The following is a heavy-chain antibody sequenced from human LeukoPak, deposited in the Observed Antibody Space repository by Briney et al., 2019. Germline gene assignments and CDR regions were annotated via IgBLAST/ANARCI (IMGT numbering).Heavy chain of an antibody. J-gene: IGHJ4*02. V-gene: IGHV3-30*18. Sequence: VGSLRLSCAASGFIFSNYGMHWVRQAPGKGLEWVAVLANDGRDKRYADSVRGRFTISRDNSENTLYLQMNSLKSEDTAVYYCAKDGTPGAAAYYFDYWGQGTLVTASS. CDR2: LANDGRDK. D-gene: IGHD2-2*01. CDR3: AKDGTPGAAAYYFDY. CDR1: GFIFSNYG.